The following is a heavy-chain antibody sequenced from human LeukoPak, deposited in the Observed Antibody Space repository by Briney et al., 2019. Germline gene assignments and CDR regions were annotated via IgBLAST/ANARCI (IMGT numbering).Heavy chain of an antibody. J-gene: IGHJ4*02. CDR1: VGTFSSYA. Sequence: GSSVKVSCKASVGTFSSYAISWVRQAPGQGLEWMGRIIPILGIANYAQKFQGRVTITADKSTSTAYMELSSLRSEDTAVYYCARSDYYDSSGYNYWGQGTLVTVSS. D-gene: IGHD3-22*01. CDR3: ARSDYYDSSGYNY. CDR2: IIPILGIA. V-gene: IGHV1-69*04.